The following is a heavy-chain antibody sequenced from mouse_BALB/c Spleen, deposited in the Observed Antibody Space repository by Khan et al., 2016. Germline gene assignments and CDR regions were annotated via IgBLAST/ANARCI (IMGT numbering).Heavy chain of an antibody. Sequence: QVQLHPSFSYLFLPFSSFKISCKASGYAFSSYWMNWVKQRPGQGLEWIGQIYPGDGDTNYNGKFKGKATLTADKSSSTAYMQLSSLTSEDSAVYFCAKLTGTREAMDYWGQGTSVTVSS. CDR1: GYAFSSYW. D-gene: IGHD4-1*01. CDR2: IYPGDGDT. J-gene: IGHJ4*01. V-gene: IGHV1-80*01. CDR3: AKLTGTREAMDY.